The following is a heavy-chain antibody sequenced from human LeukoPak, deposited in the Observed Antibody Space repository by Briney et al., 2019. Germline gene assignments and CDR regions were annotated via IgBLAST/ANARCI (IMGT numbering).Heavy chain of an antibody. CDR1: GFTFSTYA. D-gene: IGHD4-17*01. CDR2: ISSNGGST. J-gene: IGHJ4*02. V-gene: IGHV3-64D*06. CDR3: VNSLIHGDKLGY. Sequence: GGSLRLSCSASGFTFSTYAMHWVRQAPGKGLEYVSAISSNGGSTYFADSVKGRFTISRDNSKNTVSLQMSSLRTEDTAIYYCVNSLIHGDKLGYWGQGALVTVSS.